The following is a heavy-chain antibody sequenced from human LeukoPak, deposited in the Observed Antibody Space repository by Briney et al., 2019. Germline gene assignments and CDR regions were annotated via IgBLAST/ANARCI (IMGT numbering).Heavy chain of an antibody. CDR2: INPNSGGT. Sequence: ASGKVSCKASGYTFTGYYMHWVRQAPGQGLEWMGWINPNSGGTNYAQKFQGRVTMTRDTSISTAYMELSRLRSDDTAVYYCARGELNYYDSSGYSLDYWGQGTLVTVSS. CDR1: GYTFTGYY. CDR3: ARGELNYYDSSGYSLDY. J-gene: IGHJ4*02. V-gene: IGHV1-2*02. D-gene: IGHD3-22*01.